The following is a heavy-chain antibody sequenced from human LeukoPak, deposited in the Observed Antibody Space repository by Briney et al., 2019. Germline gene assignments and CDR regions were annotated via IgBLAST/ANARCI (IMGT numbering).Heavy chain of an antibody. V-gene: IGHV3-21*01. J-gene: IGHJ6*02. Sequence: GGSLRLSCATSGFTFSSYSMNWVRQAPGKELEWVSSISGGSSYIYYADSVKGRFTISRDNAKNSLYLQMNSLRAEDTAVYYCARDHYGSYGMDVWGQGTTVTVSS. D-gene: IGHD3-10*01. CDR1: GFTFSSYS. CDR2: ISGGSSYI. CDR3: ARDHYGSYGMDV.